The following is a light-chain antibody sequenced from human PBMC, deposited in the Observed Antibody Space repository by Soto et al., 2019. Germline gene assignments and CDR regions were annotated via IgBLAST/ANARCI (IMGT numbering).Light chain of an antibody. CDR1: QNVGKNF. Sequence: EIVLTQSPGTLSLSPGERATLSCRASQNVGKNFLTWYQQKPGQAPRLLVYGASTRATGIPDRFVGNGSGKGFTLTISRLEPEDFAGYFCLQSASSPRTFGQGTTVEIK. V-gene: IGKV3-20*01. J-gene: IGKJ1*01. CDR2: GAS. CDR3: LQSASSPRT.